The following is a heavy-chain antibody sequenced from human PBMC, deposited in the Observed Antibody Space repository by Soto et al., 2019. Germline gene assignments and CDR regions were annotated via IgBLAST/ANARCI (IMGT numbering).Heavy chain of an antibody. CDR1: GGSISRSSYY. D-gene: IGHD3-22*01. Sequence: QLHLQESGPGLVKSSETLSLTCTVSGGSISRSSYYWVWIRQPPGKGLEWIGSIYDSGSTYYNPSLKSRVTISVDTSKNQFSLKLSSVIAADTAVYYCARPMMNGMDVWGQGTTVTVSS. V-gene: IGHV4-39*01. CDR3: ARPMMNGMDV. CDR2: IYDSGST. J-gene: IGHJ6*02.